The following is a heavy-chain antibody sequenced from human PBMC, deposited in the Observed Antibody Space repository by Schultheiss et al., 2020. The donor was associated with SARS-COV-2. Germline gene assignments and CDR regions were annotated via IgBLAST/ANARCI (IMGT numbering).Heavy chain of an antibody. CDR2: INAGNGNT. CDR1: GYTFTRYA. V-gene: IGHV1-3*01. CDR3: ARDPGGYSNYDWFDP. Sequence: ASVKVSCKASGYTFTRYAMQWVRQAPGQRLEWMGWINAGNGNTKYSQKFQGRVTITRDTSASTAYMELSRLRSEDTAVYYCARDPGGYSNYDWFDPWGQGTLVTVSS. D-gene: IGHD4-11*01. J-gene: IGHJ5*02.